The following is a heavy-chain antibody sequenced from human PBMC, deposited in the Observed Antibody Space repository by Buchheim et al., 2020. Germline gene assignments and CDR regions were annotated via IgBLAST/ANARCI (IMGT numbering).Heavy chain of an antibody. CDR3: SRGAAARPGY. CDR1: GGSISGYY. CDR2: IHSTGST. J-gene: IGHJ4*02. Sequence: QVHLQESGPGLVKPSETLSLTCTVSGGSISGYYLTWLRQLPGRGLEWIGYIHSTGSTHYSPSLRRRSTISLDTSKNQFSLTLTSVTPADTAVYYCSRGAAARPGYWGQG. V-gene: IGHV4-59*01. D-gene: IGHD6-6*01.